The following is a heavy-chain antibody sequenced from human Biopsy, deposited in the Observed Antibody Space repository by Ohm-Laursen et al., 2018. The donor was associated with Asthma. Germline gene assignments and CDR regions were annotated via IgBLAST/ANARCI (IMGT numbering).Heavy chain of an antibody. Sequence: SLRLSCTASGLTFIDYWMHWVRQAPRKGLEWVSRVNGDGRSTSYADSVKARFTISRDNAKNTLYLQMNSLRVEDTAVYYCARDGVVPDAMYYHYYYGLDVWGQGTTVTVSS. J-gene: IGHJ6*02. CDR1: GLTFIDYW. V-gene: IGHV3-74*01. CDR2: VNGDGRST. CDR3: ARDGVVPDAMYYHYYYGLDV. D-gene: IGHD2-2*01.